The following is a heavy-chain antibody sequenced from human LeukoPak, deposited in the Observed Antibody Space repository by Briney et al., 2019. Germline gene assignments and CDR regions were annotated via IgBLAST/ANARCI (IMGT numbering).Heavy chain of an antibody. V-gene: IGHV3-7*01. CDR2: IKKDGSEK. CDR3: ARDRCSSISCFALDY. CDR1: GFTFSSYG. D-gene: IGHD2-2*01. Sequence: GRTLRLSCVASGFTFSSYGMSRVRHAPGKGREWVANIKKDGSEKYYMDSVKGRFTIFRDNAKNSLYLQMNSLRAEDTAVYYCARDRCSSISCFALDYWGQGTLVTVSS. J-gene: IGHJ4*02.